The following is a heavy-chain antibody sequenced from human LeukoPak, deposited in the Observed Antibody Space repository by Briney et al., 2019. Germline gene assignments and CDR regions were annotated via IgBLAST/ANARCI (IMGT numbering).Heavy chain of an antibody. J-gene: IGHJ6*03. V-gene: IGHV1-18*01. D-gene: IGHD5-18*01. Sequence: GASVKVSCKASGYTFTSYGISWVRQAPGQGLEWMGWISTYNGNTNYAQKLQGRVTMTTDTSTSIAYMELRSLRSDDTAVYYCARDLRGYSYGHYYYYYYMDVWGKGTTVTVSS. CDR2: ISTYNGNT. CDR3: ARDLRGYSYGHYYYYYYMDV. CDR1: GYTFTSYG.